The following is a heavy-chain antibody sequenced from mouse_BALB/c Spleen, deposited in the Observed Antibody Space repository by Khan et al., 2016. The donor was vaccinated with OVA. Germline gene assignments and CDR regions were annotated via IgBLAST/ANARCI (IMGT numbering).Heavy chain of an antibody. CDR3: ARTARATSYAMAY. J-gene: IGHJ4*01. CDR2: IWSGGIT. CDR1: GFSLTTYG. D-gene: IGHD3-1*01. Sequence: QVQLQQSGPGLVQPSQSLSITCTVSGFSLTTYGVHWVRQSPGKGLEWLGVIWSGGITDYNAAFISRLTISKDNSKSQVFFKMNSLQTNDTAIYSCARTARATSYAMAYWGQGTSVTVSS. V-gene: IGHV2-2*02.